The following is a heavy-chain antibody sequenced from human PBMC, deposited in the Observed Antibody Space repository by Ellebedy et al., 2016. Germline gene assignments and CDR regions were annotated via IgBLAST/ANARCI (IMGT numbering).Heavy chain of an antibody. CDR3: ARQVELGWFDP. CDR2: ISAYNGNT. J-gene: IGHJ5*02. CDR1: GYTFTSYY. V-gene: IGHV1-18*04. D-gene: IGHD1-26*01. Sequence: ASVKVSXXASGYTFTSYYMHWVRQAPGQGLEWMGWISAYNGNTNYAQKLQGRVTMTTDTSTSTAYMELRSLRSDDTAVYYCARQVELGWFDPWGQGTLVTVSS.